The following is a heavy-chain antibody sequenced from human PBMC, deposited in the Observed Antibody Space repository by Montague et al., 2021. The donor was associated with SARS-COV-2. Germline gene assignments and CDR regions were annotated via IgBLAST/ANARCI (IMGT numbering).Heavy chain of an antibody. J-gene: IGHJ4*02. D-gene: IGHD2-8*01. CDR1: GGSISSPDYY. CDR3: ARQLPSYCATNKCYPYYFDG. Sequence: SETLSLTCTVSGGSISSPDYYWGWIRQSPGKGLEWIGSISYTGRTYYNPSLRSRVSFSTDTSKNHFSLSLSSVTVADTAVYFCARQLPSYCATNKCYPYYFDGWGPGALVTVSS. CDR2: ISYTGRT. V-gene: IGHV4-39*01.